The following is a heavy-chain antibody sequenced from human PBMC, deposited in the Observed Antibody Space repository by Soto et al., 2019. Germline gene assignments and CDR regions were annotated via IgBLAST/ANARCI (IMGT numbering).Heavy chain of an antibody. D-gene: IGHD3-16*02. CDR2: ISYDGSNK. V-gene: IGHV3-30*03. CDR1: GFTFSSYG. J-gene: IGHJ4*02. Sequence: PGGSLRLSCAASGFTFSSYGMHWVRQAPGKGLEWVAVISYDGSNKYYADSVKGRFTISRDNAKNSLYLQMNSLRAEDTAVYYCARDWWDYVWGSYPPGYWRQGTLVTVSS. CDR3: ARDWWDYVWGSYPPGY.